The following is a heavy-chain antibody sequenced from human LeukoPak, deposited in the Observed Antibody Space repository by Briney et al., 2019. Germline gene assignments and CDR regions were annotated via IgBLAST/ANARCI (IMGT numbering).Heavy chain of an antibody. Sequence: SVKVSCKASGGSFSSRSITWVRHAPGQGLESMGGIIPILVTPNYAQKFQGRVTITTDESTTTAYMELTSLRSEDTAVYYCARSPLAHSGTYSEEWGQGTLVTVSS. J-gene: IGHJ4*02. D-gene: IGHD1-26*01. CDR1: GGSFSSRS. V-gene: IGHV1-69*16. CDR3: ARSPLAHSGTYSEE. CDR2: IIPILVTP.